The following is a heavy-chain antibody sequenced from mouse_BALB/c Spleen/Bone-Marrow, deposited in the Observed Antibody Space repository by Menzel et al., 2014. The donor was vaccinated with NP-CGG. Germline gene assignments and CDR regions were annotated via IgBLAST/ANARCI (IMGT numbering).Heavy chain of an antibody. J-gene: IGHJ4*01. CDR2: ISSGGSYT. Sequence: EVQLVESGGDLVKPGGSLKLSCAASGFTFSNYGMSWVRQTSDKRLEWVATISSGGSYTYYPDSVKGRFTISRDNAKNTLYLQMSSLKSEDTAMYYCARRDGGPMDYWGQGTSVTVSS. V-gene: IGHV5-6*01. CDR1: GFTFSNYG. D-gene: IGHD2-3*01. CDR3: ARRDGGPMDY.